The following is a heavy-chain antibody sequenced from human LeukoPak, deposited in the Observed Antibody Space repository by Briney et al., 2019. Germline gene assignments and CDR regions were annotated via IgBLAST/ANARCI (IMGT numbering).Heavy chain of an antibody. V-gene: IGHV4-30-4*08. D-gene: IGHD5-24*01. CDR1: GGSISSGDYY. CDR2: IYYSGST. CDR3: ARKRRDGYNLGYFDY. J-gene: IGHJ4*02. Sequence: SETLSLTCTVSGGSISSGDYYWSWIRQPPGKGLEWIGYIYYSGSTYYNPSLKSRLTISVDTSKNQFSLKLSSVTAADTAVYYCARKRRDGYNLGYFDYWGQGTLVTVSS.